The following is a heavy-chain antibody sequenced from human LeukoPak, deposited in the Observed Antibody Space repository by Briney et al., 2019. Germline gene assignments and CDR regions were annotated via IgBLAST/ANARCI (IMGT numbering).Heavy chain of an antibody. D-gene: IGHD3-22*01. CDR1: GYTFTGYY. Sequence: GASVKVSFKSSGYTFTGYYMHWVRQAPGQGPEWMGQINPNSGGTNYAQKFQGRVTMTRDTSISTAHMELSRLRSDDTAVYYCARDPVYYDSSGYNDAFDIWGQGTMVTVSS. J-gene: IGHJ3*02. CDR3: ARDPVYYDSSGYNDAFDI. CDR2: INPNSGGT. V-gene: IGHV1-2*06.